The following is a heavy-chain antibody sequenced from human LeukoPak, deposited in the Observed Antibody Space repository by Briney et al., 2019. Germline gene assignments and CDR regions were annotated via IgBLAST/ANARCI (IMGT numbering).Heavy chain of an antibody. CDR3: ARGGTDFDY. V-gene: IGHV4-59*08. CDR1: GSMSNHF. CDR2: IYYSGST. Sequence: PSETLSLTCTVFGSMSNHFWSWIRQAPGKGLEWIGHIYYSGSTNYKPSLASRVTISVDTSKNQFSLKLSSVTATDTALYYCARGGTDFDYWRQGTLVTVSS. D-gene: IGHD2-15*01. J-gene: IGHJ4*02.